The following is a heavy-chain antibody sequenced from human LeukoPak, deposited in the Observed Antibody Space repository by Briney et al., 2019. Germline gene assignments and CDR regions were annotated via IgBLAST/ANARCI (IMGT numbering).Heavy chain of an antibody. V-gene: IGHV1-69*04. J-gene: IGHJ4*02. CDR1: GGTFSSYA. CDR3: ARESEAAGTDY. Sequence: GSSVKVSCKASGGTFSSYAISWVRQAPGQGLEWMGRIIPILGIANYAQKFQGRVTITADKSTSTAYMELSSLRSEGTAVYYCARESEAAGTDYWGQGTLVTVSS. CDR2: IIPILGIA. D-gene: IGHD6-13*01.